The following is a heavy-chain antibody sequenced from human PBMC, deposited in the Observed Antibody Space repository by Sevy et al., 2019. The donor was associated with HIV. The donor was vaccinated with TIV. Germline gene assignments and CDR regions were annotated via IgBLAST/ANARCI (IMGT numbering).Heavy chain of an antibody. CDR3: ARDRGGVATSGY. V-gene: IGHV3-21*01. Sequence: GGSLRLSCAASGFTFSSYSMNWVRQAPGKGLEWVSSISSSSYIYYADSVKGRFTISRDNAKNSLYLQMNSLRAEDTAVYYCARDRGGVATSGYWGQGTLVTVSS. CDR1: GFTFSSYS. D-gene: IGHD5-12*01. J-gene: IGHJ4*02. CDR2: ISSSSYI.